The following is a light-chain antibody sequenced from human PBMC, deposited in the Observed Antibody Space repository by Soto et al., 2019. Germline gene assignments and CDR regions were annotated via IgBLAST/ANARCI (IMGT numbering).Light chain of an antibody. CDR3: SSYTSTTTLVV. V-gene: IGLV2-14*01. J-gene: IGLJ1*01. CDR2: EVS. Sequence: ALTQPASVSGSPGQSITISCTGTRSDVGGYNYVSWYQQHPGKAPKLMIFEVSNRPSGVSNRFSGSKSGNTASLTISGLQAADEADYYCSSYTSTTTLVVFGTGTKLTVL. CDR1: RSDVGGYNY.